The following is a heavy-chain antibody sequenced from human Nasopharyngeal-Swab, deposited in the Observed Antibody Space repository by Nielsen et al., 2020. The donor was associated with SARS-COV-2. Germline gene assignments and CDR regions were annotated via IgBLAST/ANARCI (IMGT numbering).Heavy chain of an antibody. Sequence: RQAPGKGLEWIGEINHSGSTNYNPSLKSRVTISVDTSKNQFSLKLSSVTAADTAVYYCARHKEEWHIPGYMDVWGKGTTVTVSS. CDR2: INHSGST. D-gene: IGHD3-3*01. J-gene: IGHJ6*03. CDR3: ARHKEEWHIPGYMDV. V-gene: IGHV4-34*01.